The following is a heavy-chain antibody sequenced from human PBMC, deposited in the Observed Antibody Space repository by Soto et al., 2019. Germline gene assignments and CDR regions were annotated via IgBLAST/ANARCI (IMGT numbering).Heavy chain of an antibody. CDR2: MNPNSGNT. CDR3: ARERGRYGMDV. Sequence: QVQLVQSGAEVKKPGASVKVSCKASGYTFTSYDINWVRQATGQGLEYMGWMNPNSGNTGYAQKFQGGVTMTRNTSITTAYMERSSLRSDDTAVYYCARERGRYGMDVWGQGTTVTVSS. J-gene: IGHJ6*02. D-gene: IGHD3-10*01. CDR1: GYTFTSYD. V-gene: IGHV1-8*01.